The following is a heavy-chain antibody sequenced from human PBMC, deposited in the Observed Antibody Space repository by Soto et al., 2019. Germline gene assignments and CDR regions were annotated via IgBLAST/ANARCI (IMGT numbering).Heavy chain of an antibody. CDR1: GYGFTTYG. Sequence: QVHLVQSGAELKKPGASVKVSCKGSGYGFTTYGITWVRQAPGQGLEWMAWISAHNGNTNYAQKLQGRVTVTRDTSTSTAYMELRSVRSDATAVYYCARGRYGDYWGQGALVTVSS. CDR3: ARGRYGDY. V-gene: IGHV1-18*01. D-gene: IGHD1-1*01. CDR2: ISAHNGNT. J-gene: IGHJ4*02.